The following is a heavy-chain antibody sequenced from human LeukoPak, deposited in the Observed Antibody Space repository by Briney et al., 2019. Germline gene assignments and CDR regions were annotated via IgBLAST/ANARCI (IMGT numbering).Heavy chain of an antibody. D-gene: IGHD1-26*01. CDR3: ARGPLSSSGPYPGYYYYYGMDV. Sequence: SETLSLTCTVSGGSISSYYWSWIRQPPGKGLEWIGCIYYSGSTNYNPSLKSRVTISVDTSKNQFSLKLGSVTAADTAVYYCARGPLSSSGPYPGYYYYYGMDVWGQGTTVTVSS. J-gene: IGHJ6*02. V-gene: IGHV4-59*01. CDR1: GGSISSYY. CDR2: IYYSGST.